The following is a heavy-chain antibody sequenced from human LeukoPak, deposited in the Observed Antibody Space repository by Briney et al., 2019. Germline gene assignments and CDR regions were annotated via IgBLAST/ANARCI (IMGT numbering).Heavy chain of an antibody. V-gene: IGHV3-11*04. Sequence: PGGSLRLSCEASGFTFSDHYMSWIRQAPGKGLEWVSYISRGGDNIYYADSVKGRFTISRDDAKNSLYLQMSSLRAEDTAVYYCARDQGSSGWYVKFWGQGTLVTVSS. CDR3: ARDQGSSGWYVKF. CDR1: GFTFSDHY. D-gene: IGHD6-19*01. J-gene: IGHJ4*02. CDR2: ISRGGDNI.